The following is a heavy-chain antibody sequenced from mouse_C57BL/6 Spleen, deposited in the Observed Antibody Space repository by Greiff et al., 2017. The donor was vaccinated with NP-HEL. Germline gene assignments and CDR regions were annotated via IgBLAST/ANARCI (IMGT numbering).Heavy chain of an antibody. V-gene: IGHV14-4*01. J-gene: IGHJ1*03. CDR1: GFNIKDDY. CDR3: TKSVFYWYFDV. CDR2: IEPENGDT. Sequence: EVKLMESGAELVRPGASVKLSCTASGFNIKDDYMHWVKQRPEQGLEWIGWIEPENGDTEYASKFHGKATITADTSSNTAYLQLSSLTSEDTAVYYCTKSVFYWYFDVWGTGTTVTVSS.